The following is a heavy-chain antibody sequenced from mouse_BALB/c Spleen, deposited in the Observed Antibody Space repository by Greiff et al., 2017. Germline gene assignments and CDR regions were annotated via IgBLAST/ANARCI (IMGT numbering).Heavy chain of an antibody. V-gene: IGHV1-14*01. J-gene: IGHJ4*01. CDR3: ARSGYYYGSKYYAMDY. CDR1: GYTFTSYV. Sequence: EVQLQQSGPELVKPGASVKMSCKASGYTFTSYVMHWVKQKPGQGLEWIGYINPYNDGTKYNEKFKGKATLTSDKSSSTAYMELSSLTSEDSAVYYCARSGYYYGSKYYAMDYWGQGTSVTVSS. CDR2: INPYNDGT. D-gene: IGHD1-1*01.